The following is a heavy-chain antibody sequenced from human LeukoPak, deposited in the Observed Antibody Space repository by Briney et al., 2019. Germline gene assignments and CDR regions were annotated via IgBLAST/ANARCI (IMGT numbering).Heavy chain of an antibody. V-gene: IGHV3-21*01. D-gene: IGHD3-22*01. Sequence: GRSLRLSCAASVFTFNDYATHWVRQAPGTGREWGSSICTSSTYIYNVDSLKGRFTLSRDNVKNSLYLQKNSPRAQRTAVYFSARDNLYYYDSSGYSYFDYWGQGTLVTVSP. J-gene: IGHJ4*02. CDR3: ARDNLYYYDSSGYSYFDY. CDR2: ICTSSTYI. CDR1: VFTFNDYA.